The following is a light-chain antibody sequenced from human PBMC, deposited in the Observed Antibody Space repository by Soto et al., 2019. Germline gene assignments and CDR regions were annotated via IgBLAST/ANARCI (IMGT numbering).Light chain of an antibody. CDR3: QQYYDIPYT. J-gene: IGKJ2*01. CDR1: QSVLDSAINKNH. V-gene: IGKV4-1*01. CDR2: WAS. Sequence: DIVMTQSPEFLAGSLGERATINCKSSQSVLDSAINKNHLAWYQQKPGQPPKLLFYWASTRESGVPDRFSGSGSGTDFTLTIGSLQAEDVAVYYCQQYYDIPYTFGQGTRLEI.